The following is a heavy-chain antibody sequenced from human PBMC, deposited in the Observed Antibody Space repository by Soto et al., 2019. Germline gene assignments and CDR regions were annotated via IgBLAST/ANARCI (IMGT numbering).Heavy chain of an antibody. Sequence: QVQLVESGGGVVQPGRSLRLSCAASGFTFSSYAMHWVRQAPGKGLEWVAVISYDGSNKYYADSVKGRFTISRDNSKNPLYLQMNSLRAEDTAVYYCARAYEGATEYFQHWGQGTLVTVSS. CDR3: ARAYEGATEYFQH. CDR2: ISYDGSNK. J-gene: IGHJ1*01. V-gene: IGHV3-30-3*01. CDR1: GFTFSSYA. D-gene: IGHD1-26*01.